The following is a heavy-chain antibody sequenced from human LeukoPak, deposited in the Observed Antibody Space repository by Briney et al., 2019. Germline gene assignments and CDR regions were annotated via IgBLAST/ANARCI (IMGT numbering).Heavy chain of an antibody. Sequence: GGSLRLSCAASGFTFSSYAMSWVRQAPGKGLEWVSAISGSGGSTYYADSVKGRFTISRDNSKNTLYLQMNSLRAEDTAVYYCAKDGYSGSYDDDAFDIWGQGTMVTVSS. CDR3: AKDGYSGSYDDDAFDI. CDR2: ISGSGGST. V-gene: IGHV3-23*01. CDR1: GFTFSSYA. J-gene: IGHJ3*02. D-gene: IGHD1-26*01.